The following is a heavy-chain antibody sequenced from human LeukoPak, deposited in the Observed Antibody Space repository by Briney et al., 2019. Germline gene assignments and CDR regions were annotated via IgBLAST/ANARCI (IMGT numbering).Heavy chain of an antibody. CDR1: GLTFSSYA. D-gene: IGHD3-22*01. CDR3: ARVGRYYDSSGYCDY. J-gene: IGHJ4*02. CDR2: ISYDGSNK. V-gene: IGHV3-30*01. Sequence: EPGRSLRLSCAASGLTFSSYAMHWVRQAPGKGLEWVAVISYDGSNKYYADSVKGRFTISRDNSKNTLYLQMNSLRAEDTAVYYCARVGRYYDSSGYCDYWGQGTLVTVSS.